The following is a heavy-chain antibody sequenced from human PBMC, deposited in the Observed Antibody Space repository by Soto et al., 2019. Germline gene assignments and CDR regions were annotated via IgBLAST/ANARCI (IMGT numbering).Heavy chain of an antibody. J-gene: IGHJ3*02. CDR3: ARRLEQSGSSWDSGAFDI. CDR2: IYWDDDK. CDR1: GFSLTTSGVG. Sequence: QITLQESGPALVRPTETLMLTCTYSGFSLTTSGVGVGWVRQPPGKALEWLAVIYWDDDKRYAPSLRGRLTITKDXXKXQEXLGMTHMLPMDTGTYYCARRLEQSGSSWDSGAFDIWGQGTVVAVS. D-gene: IGHD6-6*01. V-gene: IGHV2-5*05.